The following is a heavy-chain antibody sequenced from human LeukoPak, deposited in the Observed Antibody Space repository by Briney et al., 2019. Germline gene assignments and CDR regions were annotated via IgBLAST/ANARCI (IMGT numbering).Heavy chain of an antibody. CDR3: ARSDQSGYNSIDY. CDR2: ISSSGSTI. D-gene: IGHD5-24*01. CDR1: GFTFSSYE. V-gene: IGHV3-48*03. Sequence: GGSLRLSCAASGFTFSSYEMNWVRQATGKGLEWVSYISSSGSTIYYADSAKGRFTISRDNAKNSLYLQMNCLRAEDTAVYYCARSDQSGYNSIDYWGQGTLVTVSS. J-gene: IGHJ4*02.